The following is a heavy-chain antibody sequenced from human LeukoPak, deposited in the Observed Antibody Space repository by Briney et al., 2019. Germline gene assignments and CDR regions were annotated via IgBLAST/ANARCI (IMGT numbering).Heavy chain of an antibody. CDR1: GFTVSSNY. D-gene: IGHD3-3*01. J-gene: IGHJ3*02. CDR3: ARSSITIFGVVRSAPHDSRDAFDI. V-gene: IGHV3-53*01. Sequence: PGGSLRLSCAASGFTVSSNYMSWVRQAPGKGLEWVSVIYSGGSTYYADSVKGRFTISRDNSKNTLYLQMNSLRAEDTAVYYCARSSITIFGVVRSAPHDSRDAFDIWGQGTMVTVSS. CDR2: IYSGGST.